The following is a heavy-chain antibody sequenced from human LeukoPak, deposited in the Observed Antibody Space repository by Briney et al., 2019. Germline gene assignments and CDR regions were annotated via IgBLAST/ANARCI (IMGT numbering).Heavy chain of an antibody. CDR3: AXXXXXXXXXXXCXXXXN. Sequence: FXGXYMHWVRQAPGQGXEWXGWINPNSGGTNYAQKFQGRVTMTRDTSIRTAYMELSRLLSGDTAVYYCAXXXXXXXXXXXCXXXXNWGQGXLXTVSS. J-gene: IGHJ4*02. CDR1: FXGXY. CDR2: INPNSGGT. V-gene: IGHV1-2*02.